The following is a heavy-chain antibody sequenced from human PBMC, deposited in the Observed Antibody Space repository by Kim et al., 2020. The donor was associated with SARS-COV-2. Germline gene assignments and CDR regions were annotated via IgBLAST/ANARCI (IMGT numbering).Heavy chain of an antibody. CDR1: GYSFTSYW. Sequence: GESLKISCKGSGYSFTSYWIGWVRQMPGKGLEWMGIIYPGDSDTRYSPSFQGQVTISADKSISTAYLQWSSLKASDTAMYYCARQECSGGSCYIWFDPWGQGTLVTVSS. J-gene: IGHJ5*02. CDR2: IYPGDSDT. V-gene: IGHV5-51*01. CDR3: ARQECSGGSCYIWFDP. D-gene: IGHD2-15*01.